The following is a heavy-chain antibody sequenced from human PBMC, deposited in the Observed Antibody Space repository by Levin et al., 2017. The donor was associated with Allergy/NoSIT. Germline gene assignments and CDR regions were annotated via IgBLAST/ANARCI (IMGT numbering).Heavy chain of an antibody. CDR2: IYDSGTT. J-gene: IGHJ6*03. CDR1: GGSLSRYF. Sequence: SETLSLTCTVSGGSLSRYFWGWVRQPPGKGLEWIGYIYDSGTTNYNPSLKSRVTISIDKSESQFSLKLSSVTAADTAVYYCARLPFNYGSGTFNYNYYFYMDVWGKGTTVTVSS. D-gene: IGHD3-10*01. CDR3: ARLPFNYGSGTFNYNYYFYMDV. V-gene: IGHV4-59*01.